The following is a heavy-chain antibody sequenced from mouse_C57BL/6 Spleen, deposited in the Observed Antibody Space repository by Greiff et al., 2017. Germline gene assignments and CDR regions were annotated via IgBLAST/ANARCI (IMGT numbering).Heavy chain of an antibody. CDR1: GYAFSSSW. J-gene: IGHJ1*03. CDR2: IYPGDGDT. CDR3: AREDYYGSSYGYFDV. Sequence: QVQLKQSGPELVKPGASVKISCKASGYAFSSSWMNWVKQRPGKGLEWIGRIYPGDGDTNYNGKFKGKATLTADKSSSTAYMQLSSLTSEDSAVYFCAREDYYGSSYGYFDVWGTGTTVTVSS. V-gene: IGHV1-82*01. D-gene: IGHD1-1*01.